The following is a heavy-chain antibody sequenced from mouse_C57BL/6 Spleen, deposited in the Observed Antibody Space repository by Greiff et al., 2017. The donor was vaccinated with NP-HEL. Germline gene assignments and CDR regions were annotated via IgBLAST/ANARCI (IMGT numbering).Heavy chain of an antibody. CDR2: ISSGSSTI. CDR1: GFTFSDYG. D-gene: IGHD2-10*01. V-gene: IGHV5-17*01. J-gene: IGHJ3*01. CDR3: ARTAYYGNYSWFAY. Sequence: EVQGVESGGGLVKPGGSLKLSCAASGFTFSDYGMHWVRQAPEKGLEWVAYISSGSSTIYYADTVKGRFTISSDNARTTLFLQMTRRRSEDTAMYYCARTAYYGNYSWFAYWGQGTLVTVSA.